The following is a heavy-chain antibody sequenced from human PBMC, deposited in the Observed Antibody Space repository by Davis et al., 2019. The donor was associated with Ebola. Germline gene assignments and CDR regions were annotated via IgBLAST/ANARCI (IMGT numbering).Heavy chain of an antibody. Sequence: PGGSLRLSCAASGFTFSSYEMNWVRQAPGKGLEWVSYISSSGSTIYYADSVKGRFTISRDNAKNSLYLQMNSLRAEDTAVYYCARLDIVATITGYYYYGMDVWGQGTTVTVSS. J-gene: IGHJ6*02. CDR1: GFTFSSYE. CDR2: ISSSGSTI. CDR3: ARLDIVATITGYYYYGMDV. D-gene: IGHD5-12*01. V-gene: IGHV3-48*03.